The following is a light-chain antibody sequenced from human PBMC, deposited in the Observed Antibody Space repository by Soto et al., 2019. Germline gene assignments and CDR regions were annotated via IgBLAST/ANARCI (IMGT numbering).Light chain of an antibody. CDR1: QTISSW. V-gene: IGKV1-5*03. Sequence: DIQMTQSPSTLSGSVGDRVTITCRASQTISSWLAWYQQKPGKAPKLLIYKASTLKSGVPSRFSGSGSGTEFTLTISSLQPDDFATYSCQHYNSYSEAFGQGTKVVLK. J-gene: IGKJ1*01. CDR2: KAS. CDR3: QHYNSYSEA.